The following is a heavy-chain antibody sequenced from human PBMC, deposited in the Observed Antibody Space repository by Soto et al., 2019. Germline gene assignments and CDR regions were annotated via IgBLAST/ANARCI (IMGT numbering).Heavy chain of an antibody. CDR2: VTYSGGP. V-gene: IGHV4-59*01. CDR3: ARDAGYKLTGAFES. J-gene: IGHJ3*02. CDR1: GGSISTYY. D-gene: IGHD1-1*01. Sequence: QVQVQESGPGLVKPSETLALTCTVSGGSISTYYWSWIRRPPGKGLEWIGYVTYSGGPTYNPSLKSRVTISVDTSKKFTLNLTSVTAADTAVYYWARDAGYKLTGAFESGGQGTRVTVSS.